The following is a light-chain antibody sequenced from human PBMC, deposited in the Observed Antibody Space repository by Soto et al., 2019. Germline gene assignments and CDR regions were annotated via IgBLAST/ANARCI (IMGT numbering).Light chain of an antibody. Sequence: DFQMTQSPSTLSASVGDRVTITCRASQRISSSLAWYQQKPGKAPKVLIYKASSLEGGVPSRFSGSGSGTEFTLTISSLQPDDFGSYYCQSYNGYWTFGQGTKVEIK. CDR2: KAS. CDR3: QSYNGYWT. J-gene: IGKJ1*01. V-gene: IGKV1-5*03. CDR1: QRISSS.